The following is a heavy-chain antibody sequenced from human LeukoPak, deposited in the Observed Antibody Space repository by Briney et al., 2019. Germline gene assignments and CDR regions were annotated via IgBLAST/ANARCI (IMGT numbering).Heavy chain of an antibody. J-gene: IGHJ6*02. CDR1: GLALSSHW. Sequence: GGSLRLSCAASGLALSSHWMTWVRQVPGRGPEWVANVNRDGSETYYLDPVKGRFTISKDNAKNSLYLQMNSLRAEDTALYHCARNNGMDVWGQGTTVIVSS. CDR3: ARNNGMDV. V-gene: IGHV3-7*03. CDR2: VNRDGSET.